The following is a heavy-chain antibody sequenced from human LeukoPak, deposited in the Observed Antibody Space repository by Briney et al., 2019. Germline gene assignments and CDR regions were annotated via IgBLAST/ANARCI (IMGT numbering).Heavy chain of an antibody. V-gene: IGHV1-8*01. D-gene: IGHD2-2*01. Sequence: ASVKVSCKASGYTFTSYDINWGRQAAGQGGEGRGWMNANSGKTVYAQKFKGRGTITRNTNISTAYMEVSSLRSEDPAVYYCAALHCSGPSCYLDYWGQGTLVTVSS. CDR3: AALHCSGPSCYLDY. CDR2: MNANSGKT. J-gene: IGHJ4*02. CDR1: GYTFTSYD.